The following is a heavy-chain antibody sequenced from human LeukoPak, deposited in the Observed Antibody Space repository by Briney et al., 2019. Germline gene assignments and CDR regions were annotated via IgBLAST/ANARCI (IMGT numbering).Heavy chain of an antibody. J-gene: IGHJ6*03. CDR1: GFIFSTYS. CDR2: ISSGSNTI. CDR3: ARDDHYNYYYMDV. Sequence: GGSLRLSGAASGFIFSTYSMNWVRQAPGKGLEWVSYISSGSNTIYYADSVKGRFTISRDNAENTLYLQMNSLGAEDTAVYYCARDDHYNYYYMDVWGKGTTVTVSS. V-gene: IGHV3-48*01.